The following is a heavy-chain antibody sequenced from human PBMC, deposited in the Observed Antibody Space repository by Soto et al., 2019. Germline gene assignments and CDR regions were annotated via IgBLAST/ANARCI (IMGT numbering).Heavy chain of an antibody. CDR1: GGTFSSYA. D-gene: IGHD2-8*01. V-gene: IGHV1-69*13. Sequence: SVKVSCKASGGTFSSYAISWVRQAPGQGLEWMGGIIPIFGTANYAQKFQGRVTITADESTSTAYMELSSLRSEDTAVYYCARGLAFCNNGVCTYYYYYGMDVWGRGTTVTVSS. J-gene: IGHJ6*02. CDR2: IIPIFGTA. CDR3: ARGLAFCNNGVCTYYYYYGMDV.